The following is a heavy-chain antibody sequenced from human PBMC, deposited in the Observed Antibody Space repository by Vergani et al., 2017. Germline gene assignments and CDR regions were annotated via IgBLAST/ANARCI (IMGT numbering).Heavy chain of an antibody. CDR1: GGSISSGDYY. J-gene: IGHJ6*02. Sequence: QVQLQESGPGLVKPSQTLSLTCTVSGGSISSGDYYWSWIRQPPGKGLEWIGYIYYSGSTYYNPSLKSRVTISVDTSKNQFSLKLSSVTAADTAVYYCARVRREDSRGYYYYYGMDVWGQGTTVTVSS. D-gene: IGHD3-22*01. CDR2: IYYSGST. V-gene: IGHV4-30-4*01. CDR3: ARVRREDSRGYYYYYGMDV.